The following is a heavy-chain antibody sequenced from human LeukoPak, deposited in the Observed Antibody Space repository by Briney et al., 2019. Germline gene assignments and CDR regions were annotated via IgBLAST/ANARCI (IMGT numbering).Heavy chain of an antibody. J-gene: IGHJ5*02. CDR2: IKHDGREE. CDR3: SREFHP. V-gene: IGHV3-7*01. CDR1: GFPFATYW. Sequence: GGSLRLSCEGSGFPFATYWMAWVRQAPGKGLEWVASIKHDGREEHYVDSIKGRFTISRDNGKNSVYLQMKNLRAEDTAMYYCSREFHPWGQGTLVIVSS.